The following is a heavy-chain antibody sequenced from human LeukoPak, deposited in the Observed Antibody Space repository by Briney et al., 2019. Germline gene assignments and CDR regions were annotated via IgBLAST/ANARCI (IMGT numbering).Heavy chain of an antibody. J-gene: IGHJ4*02. Sequence: PRGSLRLSCAASGFSFKGYWMSWVRQAPGKGLQWVAHIELDEHNKYYVASVKGRFTISRDNAKNSLYLQMDSLRAEDTAVYYCARGGSASFDYWGQGTQVTVSS. CDR3: ARGGSASFDY. CDR2: IELDEHNK. D-gene: IGHD3-16*01. V-gene: IGHV3-7*01. CDR1: GFSFKGYW.